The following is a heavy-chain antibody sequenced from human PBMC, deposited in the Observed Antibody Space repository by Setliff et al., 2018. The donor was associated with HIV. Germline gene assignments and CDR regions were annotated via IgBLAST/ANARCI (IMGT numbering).Heavy chain of an antibody. J-gene: IGHJ6*02. CDR1: GDSISSYY. V-gene: IGHV4-59*01. CDR3: ARDGVYNYYGMDV. D-gene: IGHD2-2*02. CDR2: IYYSGST. Sequence: SETLSLTCTVSGDSISSYYWSWIRQHPGKGLGWIGYIYYSGSTNYNPSLKSRVTISVDTPKNQIYLKLSSVTAADTAVYYCARDGVYNYYGMDVWGQGTTVTAP.